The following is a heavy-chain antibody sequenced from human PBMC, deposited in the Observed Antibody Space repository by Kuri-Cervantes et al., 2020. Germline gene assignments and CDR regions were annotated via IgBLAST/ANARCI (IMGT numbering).Heavy chain of an antibody. CDR3: AKDIKSVYGKDV. Sequence: SLKISCAASGFTFDDYAMHWVRQAPGKGLEWVSGISWNSGSIGYADSVKGRFTISRDNAKNSLYLQMNSLRAEDTALYYCAKDIKSVYGKDVWGQGITTVSS. CDR2: ISWNSGSI. J-gene: IGHJ6*02. V-gene: IGHV3-9*01. CDR1: GFTFDDYA.